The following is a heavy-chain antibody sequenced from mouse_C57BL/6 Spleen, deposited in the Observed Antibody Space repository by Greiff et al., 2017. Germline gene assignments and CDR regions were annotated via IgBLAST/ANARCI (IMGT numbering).Heavy chain of an antibody. CDR2: ISYDGSN. CDR3: ARESRDYYGSSPFDY. V-gene: IGHV3-6*01. D-gene: IGHD1-1*01. J-gene: IGHJ2*01. Sequence: ESGPGLVKPSQSLSLTCSVTGYSITSGYYWNWIRQFPGNKLEWMGYISYDGSNNYNPSLKNRISITRDTSKNQFFLKLNSVTTEDTATYYCARESRDYYGSSPFDYWGQGTTLTVSS. CDR1: GYSITSGYY.